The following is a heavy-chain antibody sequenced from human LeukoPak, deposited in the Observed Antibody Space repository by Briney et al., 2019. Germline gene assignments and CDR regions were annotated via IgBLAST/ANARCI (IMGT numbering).Heavy chain of an antibody. CDR2: IYYSGST. Sequence: KASETLSLTCTVSGGSISSYYWSWIRQPPGRGLEWIGYIYYSGSTNYNPSLKSRVTISVDTSKNQFSLTLSSVTAADTAVYYCASLSRSGWYHWGQGTLVTVSS. D-gene: IGHD6-19*01. CDR3: ASLSRSGWYH. V-gene: IGHV4-59*01. CDR1: GGSISSYY. J-gene: IGHJ5*02.